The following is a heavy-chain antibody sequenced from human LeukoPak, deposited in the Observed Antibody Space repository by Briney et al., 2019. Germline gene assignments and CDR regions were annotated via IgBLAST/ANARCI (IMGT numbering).Heavy chain of an antibody. Sequence: GGSLRLSCAASGLTFGGYGMSWVRQAPGKGLEWVSTITYNGGSTYYADSVRGRFTISRDSSESTLFLEMHSLRVEDTAIYYCANDPTGSFDYWGQGTLVTVSS. CDR2: ITYNGGST. CDR3: ANDPTGSFDY. J-gene: IGHJ4*02. V-gene: IGHV3-23*01. D-gene: IGHD1-26*01. CDR1: GLTFGGYG.